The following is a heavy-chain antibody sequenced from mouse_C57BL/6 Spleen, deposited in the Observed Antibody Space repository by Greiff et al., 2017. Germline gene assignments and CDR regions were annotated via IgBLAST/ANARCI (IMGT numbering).Heavy chain of an antibody. V-gene: IGHV1-69*01. Sequence: VQLQQPGAELVMPGASVKLSCKASGYTFTSYWMHWVKQRPGQGLEWIGEIDPSDSYTNYNQKFKGKSTLTVDKSSSTAYMQLSSLTSEDSAVYYCASGDYYGSRVFDYWGQGTTLTVSS. D-gene: IGHD1-1*01. CDR2: IDPSDSYT. CDR3: ASGDYYGSRVFDY. CDR1: GYTFTSYW. J-gene: IGHJ2*01.